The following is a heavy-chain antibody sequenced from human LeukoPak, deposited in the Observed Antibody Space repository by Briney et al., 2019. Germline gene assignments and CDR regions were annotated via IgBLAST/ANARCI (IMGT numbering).Heavy chain of an antibody. V-gene: IGHV4-59*01. J-gene: IGHJ4*02. D-gene: IGHD3-3*01. CDR3: ARSYYDFWSGFYSDF. CDR2: ISYSGST. CDR1: GGSINSDY. Sequence: SETLSLTCTVSGGSINSDYWSWIRQPPGKGLQWIGFISYSGSTSYNPSLMSRVTISVDTSKNQFSLKLNSVTAADTALYFCARSYYDFWSGFYSDFWGQGALVTVSS.